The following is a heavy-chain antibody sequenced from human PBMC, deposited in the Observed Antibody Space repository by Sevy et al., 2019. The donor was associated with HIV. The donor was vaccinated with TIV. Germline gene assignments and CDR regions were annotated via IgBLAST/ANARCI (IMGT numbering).Heavy chain of an antibody. V-gene: IGHV3-7*01. Sequence: GGSLRLSCAASGLTFSRHWMTWVRRAPGKGLEWVANLNQDGSEEFYVDSVKGRFTISRDNAKNSLHLQMISLRVEDTAMYYCASDYSWGQGTLVTVSS. CDR3: ASDYS. CDR2: LNQDGSEE. CDR1: GLTFSRHW. J-gene: IGHJ4*02.